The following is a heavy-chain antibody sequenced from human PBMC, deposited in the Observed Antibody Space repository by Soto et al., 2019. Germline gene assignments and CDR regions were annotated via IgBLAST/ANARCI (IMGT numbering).Heavy chain of an antibody. CDR2: ISASKGNT. D-gene: IGHD3-16*01. CDR1: CFACTNYG. CDR3: ASRLGQPPYYFEY. V-gene: IGHV1-18*03. J-gene: IGHJ4*02. Sequence: ASGKVSCKASCFACTNYGITWVRQAPGQGLEWMGWISASKGNTNYAQKFQGRVTMTTDTSTSTAYMELRSLRSDDMAVYYCASRLGQPPYYFEYWGQGTQVTVSS.